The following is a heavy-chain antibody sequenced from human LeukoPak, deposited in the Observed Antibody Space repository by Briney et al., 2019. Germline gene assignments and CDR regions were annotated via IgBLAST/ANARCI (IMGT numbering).Heavy chain of an antibody. CDR1: GFTFSSYG. CDR2: ISYDGSNK. Sequence: GGSLRLSCAASGFTFSSYGMHWVRQAPGRGLEWVAVISYDGSNKYYADSVKGRFTISRDNSKNTLYLQMNSLRAEDTAVYYCAKVGQQLVLDYWGQGTLVTVSS. J-gene: IGHJ4*02. V-gene: IGHV3-30*18. D-gene: IGHD6-13*01. CDR3: AKVGQQLVLDY.